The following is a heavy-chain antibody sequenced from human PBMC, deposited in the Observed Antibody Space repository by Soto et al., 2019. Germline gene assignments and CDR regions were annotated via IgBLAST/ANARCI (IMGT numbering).Heavy chain of an antibody. D-gene: IGHD3-10*01. Sequence: SVKVSCKASGGTFRNHVFNWVRQAPGQGLEWTGGIIPIIGTPNYAQKFQGRVTITADASTSTVYLEVSSLRSQDTAVYYCARDLEFRDGNISHLDYWGQGTLVTV. CDR3: ARDLEFRDGNISHLDY. CDR2: IIPIIGTP. CDR1: GGTFRNHV. J-gene: IGHJ4*02. V-gene: IGHV1-69*13.